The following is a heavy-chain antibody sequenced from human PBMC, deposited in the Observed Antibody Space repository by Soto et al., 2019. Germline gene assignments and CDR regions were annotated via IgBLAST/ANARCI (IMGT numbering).Heavy chain of an antibody. CDR2: TWSDGNNK. CDR1: GFTFSTYG. V-gene: IGHV3-33*01. Sequence: GGSLRLSCGASGFTFSTYGMHWVRQAPGKGLEWVAVTWSDGNNKYYADSVKGRFTISRDNSKNTLYLQMTGLRAEDTAVYSCACGVSGGSYLDNWGQGALVTVSS. D-gene: IGHD3-16*01. J-gene: IGHJ4*02. CDR3: ACGVSGGSYLDN.